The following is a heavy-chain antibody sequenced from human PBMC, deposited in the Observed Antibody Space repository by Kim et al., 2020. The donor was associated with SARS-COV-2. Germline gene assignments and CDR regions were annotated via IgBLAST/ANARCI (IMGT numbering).Heavy chain of an antibody. V-gene: IGHV3-33*01. CDR2: IWYDGSNK. CDR1: GFTFSSYG. CDR3: ARDTRDYYGMDV. J-gene: IGHJ6*02. Sequence: GGSLRLSCVASGFTFSSYGMHWVRQAPGKGLEWVAVIWYDGSNKYYADSVKGRFTISRDNSKNTLYLQMNSLRAEDTDVYYCARDTRDYYGMDVWGQGTTVTVSS.